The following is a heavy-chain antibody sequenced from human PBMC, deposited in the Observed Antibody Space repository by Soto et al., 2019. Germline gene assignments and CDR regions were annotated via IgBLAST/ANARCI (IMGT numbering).Heavy chain of an antibody. CDR2: VSGKNAAS. CDR3: VRDHKYSRVNGNCFDS. D-gene: IGHD2-15*01. Sequence: SVKIASKASGYTSADHGNSWARQATGQGLELMGRVSGKNAASNPAPKVQSRIIMRLDTSTGVACMARRSLKSYDTSIYYCVRDHKYSRVNGNCFDSWGQGTLVTVSS. J-gene: IGHJ5*01. CDR1: GYTSADHG. V-gene: IGHV1-18*04.